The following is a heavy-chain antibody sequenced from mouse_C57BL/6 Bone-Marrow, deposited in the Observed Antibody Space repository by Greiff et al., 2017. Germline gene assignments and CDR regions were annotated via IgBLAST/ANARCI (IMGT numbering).Heavy chain of an antibody. CDR3: AREGYDYYYAMDY. CDR2: IYPGAGDT. J-gene: IGHJ4*01. D-gene: IGHD2-2*01. CDR1: GYAFSSYW. Sequence: QVQLQQSGAELVKPGASVKISCKASGYAFSSYWMNWVKQRPGKGLEWIGQIYPGAGDTNYNGKFKGKATLTADKSSSTAYMQLSSQTSEDSAVYFCAREGYDYYYAMDYWGQGTSVTVSS. V-gene: IGHV1-80*01.